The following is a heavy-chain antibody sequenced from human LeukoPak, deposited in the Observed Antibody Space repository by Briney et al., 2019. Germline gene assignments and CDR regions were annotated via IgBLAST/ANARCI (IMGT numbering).Heavy chain of an antibody. D-gene: IGHD6-13*01. Sequence: GGSLSLSCAASGFTFSSYWMSWVRQAPGKGLEWVANIKQDGSEKYYVDSVKGRFTISRDNAKNLVYLQMNNLRAEDTAVYYCARDRSSSFWGQGILVTVSS. CDR3: ARDRSSSF. CDR2: IKQDGSEK. CDR1: GFTFSSYW. V-gene: IGHV3-7*03. J-gene: IGHJ4*02.